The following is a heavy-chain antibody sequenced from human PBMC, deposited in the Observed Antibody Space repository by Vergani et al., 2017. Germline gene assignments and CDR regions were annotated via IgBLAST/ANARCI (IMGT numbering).Heavy chain of an antibody. Sequence: EVQLVESGGGLVQPGGSLRLSCAASGFTFSSYSMNWVRQAPGKGLEWVSYISSSGSTIYYADSVKGRFTISRDNSKNTLYLQMNSLRAEDTAVYYCAKAGPGYCSGGSCYYFDYWGQGTLVTVSS. V-gene: IGHV3-48*01. CDR1: GFTFSSYS. CDR3: AKAGPGYCSGGSCYYFDY. CDR2: ISSSGSTI. D-gene: IGHD2-15*01. J-gene: IGHJ4*02.